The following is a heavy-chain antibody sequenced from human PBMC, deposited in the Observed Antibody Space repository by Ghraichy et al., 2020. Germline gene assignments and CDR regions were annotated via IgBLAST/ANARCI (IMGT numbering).Heavy chain of an antibody. CDR3: ARTDHYDYAMDV. Sequence: GESLNISCAASGFTFSSYWMSWVRQAPGEGLEWLANIKQDGSEKYYVDSVKGRFTISRDNAKNSLYLQMNSLRAEDTAVYYCARTDHYDYAMDVWGQGTTVTVAS. J-gene: IGHJ6*02. CDR2: IKQDGSEK. CDR1: GFTFSSYW. V-gene: IGHV3-7*01.